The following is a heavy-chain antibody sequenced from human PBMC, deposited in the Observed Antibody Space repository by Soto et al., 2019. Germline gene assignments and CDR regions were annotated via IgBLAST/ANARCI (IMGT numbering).Heavy chain of an antibody. CDR2: ISYDGSNK. D-gene: IGHD6-6*01. CDR3: AKDLEQLVYYGMDV. Sequence: GGSLRLSCAASGFTFRNYGMHWVRQAPGKGLEWVAVISYDGSNKYYADSVKGRFTISRDNSKNMVYLQMNSLRGEDTAVYYCAKDLEQLVYYGMDVWGQGTTVTVSS. V-gene: IGHV3-30*18. J-gene: IGHJ6*02. CDR1: GFTFRNYG.